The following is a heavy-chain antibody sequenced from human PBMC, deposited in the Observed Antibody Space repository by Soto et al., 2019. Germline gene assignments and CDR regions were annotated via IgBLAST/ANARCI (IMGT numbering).Heavy chain of an antibody. CDR2: INAGNGNT. CDR1: GYTFTSYA. V-gene: IGHV1-3*01. CDR3: ARYRYNWNYQYNWFDP. J-gene: IGHJ5*02. D-gene: IGHD1-7*01. Sequence: ASVKVSCKXSGYTFTSYAMHWVRQAPGQRLEWMGWINAGNGNTKYSQKFQGRVTITRDTSASTAYMELSSLRSEDTAVYYCARYRYNWNYQYNWFDPWGQGTLVTVSS.